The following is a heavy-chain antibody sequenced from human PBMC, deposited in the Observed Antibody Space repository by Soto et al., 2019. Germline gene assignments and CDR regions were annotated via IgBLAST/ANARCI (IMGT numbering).Heavy chain of an antibody. CDR3: ANGYGSTI. V-gene: IGHV3-21*01. J-gene: IGHJ4*02. D-gene: IGHD3-10*01. Sequence: GGSLRLSCAASGFTFSSYGMNWVRQAPGKGLEWVSSISSSGNYIYYADSVKGRFTISGDNAKNPLYLQMNSLRAEDTAVYYCANGYGSTIWGQGTLVTVSS. CDR1: GFTFSSYG. CDR2: ISSSGNYI.